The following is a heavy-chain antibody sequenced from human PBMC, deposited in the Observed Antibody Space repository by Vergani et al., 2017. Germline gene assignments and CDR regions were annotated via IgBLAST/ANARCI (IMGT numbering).Heavy chain of an antibody. CDR3: AGAYGRYDWFDY. V-gene: IGHV3-23*01. J-gene: IGHJ4*01. Sequence: EVQQLESGGDLVQLGGSLRLSCTASGFIFSTYAMSWVRQAPGKGLEWVSGISASGAPTYYADSVKGRVTISRDNSKNTLYLQMNSLRVEETAVYYCAGAYGRYDWFDYWGQRTLVTVSS. D-gene: IGHD1-20*01. CDR1: GFIFSTYA. CDR2: ISASGAPT.